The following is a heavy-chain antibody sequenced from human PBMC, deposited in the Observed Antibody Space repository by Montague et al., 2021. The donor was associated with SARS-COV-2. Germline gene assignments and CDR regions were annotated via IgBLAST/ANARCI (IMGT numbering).Heavy chain of an antibody. CDR1: GGSFSGYY. Sequence: SETLSLTCAVYGGSFSGYYWSWIRQPPGKGLEWIGEINHSGSTNYNPSLKSRVTISVDTSKSQFSLKLSSVTPADTAVYYCARGSTVTHYWGQGTLVTASS. CDR2: INHSGST. CDR3: ARGSTVTHY. J-gene: IGHJ4*02. V-gene: IGHV4-34*01. D-gene: IGHD4-17*01.